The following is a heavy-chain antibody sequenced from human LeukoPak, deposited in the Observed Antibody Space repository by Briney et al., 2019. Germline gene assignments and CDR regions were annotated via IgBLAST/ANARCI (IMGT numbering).Heavy chain of an antibody. CDR1: GGSFSRYY. V-gene: IGHV4-59*01. CDR2: IYFTGTT. CDR3: ARLRPCLWFDP. Sequence: PSETLSLTCTVSGGSFSRYYWSWIRQSPGKGLECIGFIYFTGTTTYNPSLKSPVAMSLDTSKTQLSLRLGSVTAAHTAVYFCARLRPCLWFDPWGQGTLVTVSS. J-gene: IGHJ5*02. D-gene: IGHD5/OR15-5a*01.